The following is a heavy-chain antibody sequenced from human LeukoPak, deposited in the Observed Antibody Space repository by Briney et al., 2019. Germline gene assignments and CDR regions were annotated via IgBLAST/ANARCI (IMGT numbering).Heavy chain of an antibody. D-gene: IGHD2-21*02. CDR2: IYHSGSI. CDR3: ARVNPPFAYCGGDCYSGVAFDI. Sequence: PSETLSLTCAVSGGSISSGGYSWSWIRQPPGKGLEWIGYIYHSGSIYYNPSLKSRVTISVDRSKNQFSLKLSSVTAADTAVYYCARVNPPFAYCGGDCYSGVAFDIWGQGTMVTVSS. V-gene: IGHV4-30-2*01. J-gene: IGHJ3*02. CDR1: GGSISSGGYS.